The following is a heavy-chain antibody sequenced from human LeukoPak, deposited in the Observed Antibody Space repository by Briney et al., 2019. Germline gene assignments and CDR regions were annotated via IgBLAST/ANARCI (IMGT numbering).Heavy chain of an antibody. CDR3: ARGHQLPLYCFDY. CDR1: GGSISSYY. J-gene: IGHJ4*02. CDR2: IYYSGST. D-gene: IGHD2-2*01. Sequence: PSETLSLTCTVSGGSISSYYWSWIRQPPGKGLEWIGYIYYSGSTNYNPSLKSRVTISVDTAKNQFSLKLSSVTAADTAVYYCARGHQLPLYCFDYWGQGTLVTVSS. V-gene: IGHV4-59*01.